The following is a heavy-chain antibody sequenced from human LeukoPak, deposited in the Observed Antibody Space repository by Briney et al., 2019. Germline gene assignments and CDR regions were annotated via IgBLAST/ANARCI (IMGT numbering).Heavy chain of an antibody. J-gene: IGHJ4*02. V-gene: IGHV3-53*01. Sequence: GGSLRLSCAASGFTVSSNYMSWVRQAPGKGLEWVSVIYSGGSTYYADSVKGRFTISRDNSKNTLYLQMNSLRAEDTAVYYCARDGPGIDYGDSYWGQGTLVTVSS. CDR3: ARDGPGIDYGDSY. CDR2: IYSGGST. D-gene: IGHD4-17*01. CDR1: GFTVSSNY.